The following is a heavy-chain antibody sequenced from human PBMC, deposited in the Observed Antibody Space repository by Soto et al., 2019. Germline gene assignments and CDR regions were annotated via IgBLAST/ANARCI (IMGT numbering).Heavy chain of an antibody. D-gene: IGHD7-27*01. J-gene: IGHJ5*02. CDR2: IIPVLATT. CDR3: ECNWGTSLKTWLDH. V-gene: IGHV1-69*13. Sequence: SVKVSCKASAGTFPHYALSLVRQAPGQGLEWIGGIIPVLATTTYAQKFQGRVSIIADESTNTVYMELSSLRSEDTAVYYCECNWGTSLKTWLDHWGQGTLVTVS. CDR1: AGTFPHYA.